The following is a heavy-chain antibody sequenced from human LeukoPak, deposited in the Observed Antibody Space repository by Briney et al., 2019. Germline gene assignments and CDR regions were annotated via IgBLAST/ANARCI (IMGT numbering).Heavy chain of an antibody. V-gene: IGHV3-23*01. Sequence: PGGSLRLSCAASGFTFISYGMSWVRQAPGKGLEWVSAISGSGGSTYYADSVKGRFTISRDNSKNTLYLQMNSLRAEDTAVYYCASFNCSGGSCKREDYYYYYMDVWGKGTTVTISS. D-gene: IGHD2-15*01. CDR2: ISGSGGST. CDR1: GFTFISYG. J-gene: IGHJ6*03. CDR3: ASFNCSGGSCKREDYYYYYMDV.